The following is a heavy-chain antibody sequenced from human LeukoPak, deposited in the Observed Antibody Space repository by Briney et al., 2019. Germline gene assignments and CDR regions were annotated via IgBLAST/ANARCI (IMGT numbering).Heavy chain of an antibody. CDR3: ASVGRITMIGMGAFDI. J-gene: IGHJ3*02. CDR1: GGTFSSYA. D-gene: IGHD3-22*01. V-gene: IGHV1-69*04. Sequence: ASVKVSCKASGGTFSSYAISWVRQAPGQGLEWMGRIIPILGIANYAQKFQGRVTITADKSTSTAYMELSSLRSEDTAVYYCASVGRITMIGMGAFDIWGQGTMVTVSS. CDR2: IIPILGIA.